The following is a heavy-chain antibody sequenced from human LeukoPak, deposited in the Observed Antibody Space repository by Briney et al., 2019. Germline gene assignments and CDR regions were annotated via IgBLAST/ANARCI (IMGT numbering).Heavy chain of an antibody. CDR2: IYSGGNT. CDR1: GFTFSSYW. Sequence: GGSLRLSCAASGFTFSSYWMNWARQAPGKGLEWVSVIYSGGNTYYADSVKGRFTISRDNSKNTLYLQMNSLRAEDTAVYYCAKGGYYDSSGSFYFDYWGQGTLVTVSS. V-gene: IGHV3-53*01. J-gene: IGHJ4*02. CDR3: AKGGYYDSSGSFYFDY. D-gene: IGHD3-22*01.